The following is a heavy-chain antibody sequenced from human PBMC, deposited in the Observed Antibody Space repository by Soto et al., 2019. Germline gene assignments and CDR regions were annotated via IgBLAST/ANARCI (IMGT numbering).Heavy chain of an antibody. J-gene: IGHJ6*02. Sequence: GASVKVSSKASGYTFTSYGISWLRQAPGQGLEWMGWISAYNGNTNYAQKLQGRVTMTTDTSTSTAYMELRSLRSDDTAVYYCARRLGSTAMDYYGMDVWGQGTTVTVSS. CDR1: GYTFTSYG. CDR3: ARRLGSTAMDYYGMDV. CDR2: ISAYNGNT. V-gene: IGHV1-18*01. D-gene: IGHD5-18*01.